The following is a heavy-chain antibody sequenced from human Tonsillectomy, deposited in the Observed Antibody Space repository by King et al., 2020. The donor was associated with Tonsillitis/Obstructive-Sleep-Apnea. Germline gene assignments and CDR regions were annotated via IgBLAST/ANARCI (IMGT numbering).Heavy chain of an antibody. Sequence: VQLVESGGGLVQPGGSLRLSCAASGFTFSSYAMSWVRQAPGKGLEWVSTISGGGGNTYYADSVKGRFTISRDYSKNTLYLQMNSLRAEDTAVYYCAKERSSSGGYHSHSLDYWGQGTLVTVSS. V-gene: IGHV3-23*04. D-gene: IGHD6-19*01. CDR3: AKERSSSGGYHSHSLDY. CDR2: ISGGGGNT. CDR1: GFTFSSYA. J-gene: IGHJ4*02.